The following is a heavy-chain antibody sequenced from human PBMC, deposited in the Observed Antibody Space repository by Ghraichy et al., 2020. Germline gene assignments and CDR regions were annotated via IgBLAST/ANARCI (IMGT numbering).Heavy chain of an antibody. J-gene: IGHJ4*02. CDR1: EFTFSTYP. Sequence: GGSLRLSCAASEFTFSTYPMAWVRQTPGKGLEWVSVIGRHSDRTYYADSAKGRFTISRDDSKNTLYLQMNSLRSEDTAVYYCARLRGSYYADYWGKGTLVTVSS. D-gene: IGHD1-26*01. CDR3: ARLRGSYYADY. V-gene: IGHV3-23*01. CDR2: IGRHSDRT.